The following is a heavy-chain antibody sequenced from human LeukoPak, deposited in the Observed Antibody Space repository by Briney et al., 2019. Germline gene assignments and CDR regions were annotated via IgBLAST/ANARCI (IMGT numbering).Heavy chain of an antibody. D-gene: IGHD1-26*01. V-gene: IGHV1-18*01. CDR1: DFSFTSYG. Sequence: ASVKVSCKASDFSFTSYGMSWVRQAPGQGLEWMGWISAYNGSTKYAQKLQGRVTMTTDTSTGTAYMELRSLRSEDTAAYYCARDGASSGSCDYWGQGTLVTVSS. CDR3: ARDGASSGSCDY. J-gene: IGHJ4*02. CDR2: ISAYNGST.